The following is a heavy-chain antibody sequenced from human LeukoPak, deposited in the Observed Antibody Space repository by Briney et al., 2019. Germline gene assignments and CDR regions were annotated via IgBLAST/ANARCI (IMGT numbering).Heavy chain of an antibody. Sequence: TTSETLSLTCAVYGGSFSGYYWSWIRQPPGKGLEWIGEINHSGSTNYNPSLKSRVTISVDTSKNQFSLKLSSVTAADTAVYYCARVPVVVPAAFYYSDYWGQGTLVTVSS. V-gene: IGHV4-34*01. CDR1: GGSFSGYY. CDR2: INHSGST. J-gene: IGHJ4*02. CDR3: ARVPVVVPAAFYYSDY. D-gene: IGHD2-2*01.